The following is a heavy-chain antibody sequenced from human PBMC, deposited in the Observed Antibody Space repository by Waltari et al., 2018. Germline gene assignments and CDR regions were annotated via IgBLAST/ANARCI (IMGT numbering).Heavy chain of an antibody. CDR3: ARDSSSWYVDY. CDR1: GYTLTGYS. V-gene: IGHV1-2*02. Sequence: QVQLVQSGAEVKKPGASVKGSCTASGYTLTGYSLPWVRQAPGQGLEWMGWINPNIGGTNYAQKFQGRVTMTRDTSISTAYMELSRLRSDDTAVYYCARDSSSWYVDYWGQGTLVTVSS. J-gene: IGHJ4*02. D-gene: IGHD6-13*01. CDR2: INPNIGGT.